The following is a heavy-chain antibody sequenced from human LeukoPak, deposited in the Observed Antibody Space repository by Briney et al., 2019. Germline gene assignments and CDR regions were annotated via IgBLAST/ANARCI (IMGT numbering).Heavy chain of an antibody. J-gene: IGHJ4*02. Sequence: GGSLRLSCAASGFTFSSYSMSWVRQAPGKGLEWVSSISSSSSYIYYADSVKGRFTISRDNAKNSLYLQMNSLRAEDTAVYYCARDRVPWETTDYWGQGTLVTVSS. V-gene: IGHV3-21*01. CDR1: GFTFSSYS. CDR3: ARDRVPWETTDY. D-gene: IGHD1-26*01. CDR2: ISSSSSYI.